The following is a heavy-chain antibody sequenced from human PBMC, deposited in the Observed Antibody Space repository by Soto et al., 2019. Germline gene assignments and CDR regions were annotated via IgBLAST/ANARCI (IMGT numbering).Heavy chain of an antibody. D-gene: IGHD2-2*01. CDR2: IYYSGST. CDR1: GGSISSYY. Sequence: SETLSLTCTVSGGSISSYYWSWTRQPPGKGLEWIGYIYYSGSTNYNPSLKSRVTISVDTSKNQFSLKLSSVTAADTAVYYCARLICSSTSCYDAFDIWGQGTIVTVSS. V-gene: IGHV4-59*08. CDR3: ARLICSSTSCYDAFDI. J-gene: IGHJ3*02.